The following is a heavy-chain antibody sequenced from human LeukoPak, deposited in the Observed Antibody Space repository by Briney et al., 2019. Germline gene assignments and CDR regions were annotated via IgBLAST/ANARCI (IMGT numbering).Heavy chain of an antibody. CDR3: ARSPDKYYYDSSGYLDY. V-gene: IGHV3-21*01. CDR2: ISSSSSYI. CDR1: GFTFSSYS. Sequence: TGGSLRLSCAASGFTFSSYSMNWVRQAPGKGLEWVSSISSSSSYIYYADSVKGRFTTSRDNAKNSLYLQMNSLRAEDTAVYYCARSPDKYYYDSSGYLDYWGQGTLVTVSS. J-gene: IGHJ4*02. D-gene: IGHD3-22*01.